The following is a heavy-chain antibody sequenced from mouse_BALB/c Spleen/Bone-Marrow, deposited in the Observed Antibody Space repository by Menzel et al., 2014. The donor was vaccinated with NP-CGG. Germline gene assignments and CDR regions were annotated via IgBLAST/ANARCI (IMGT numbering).Heavy chain of an antibody. D-gene: IGHD2-14*01. CDR3: TVRRFAY. CDR1: GYTFTSYW. J-gene: IGHJ3*01. V-gene: IGHV1S22*01. CDR2: IYPGSGST. Sequence: LQQSGSELVRPGALVKLSCKASGYTFTSYWMHWVKQRHGQGLEWIGNIYPGSGSTNYDEKFKSKGTLTVDTSSSTAYMHLSSLTSEDSAVYYCTVRRFAYWGQGTLITVSA.